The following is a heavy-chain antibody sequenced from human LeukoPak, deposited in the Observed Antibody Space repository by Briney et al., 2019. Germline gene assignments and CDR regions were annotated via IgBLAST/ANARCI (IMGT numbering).Heavy chain of an antibody. V-gene: IGHV1-69*13. CDR1: GGTFSSYA. D-gene: IGHD5-18*01. CDR3: ARGPFGYSYGFADY. Sequence: SVKVSCKASGGTFSSYAISWVRQAPGQGLEWMGGIIPIFGTANYAQKFQGRVTITADESTSTAYMELSSLRSEDTAVYYCARGPFGYSYGFADYWGQGTLVTVSS. J-gene: IGHJ4*02. CDR2: IIPIFGTA.